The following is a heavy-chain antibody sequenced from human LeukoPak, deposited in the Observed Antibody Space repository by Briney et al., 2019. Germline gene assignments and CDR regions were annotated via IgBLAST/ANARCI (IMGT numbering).Heavy chain of an antibody. J-gene: IGHJ6*03. D-gene: IGHD2-2*01. CDR1: GFTFSDYY. CDR3: ARDRVVDVPPYYYYMDV. Sequence: GGSLRLSCAASGFTFSDYYMSWIRQAPGKGLEWVSSISGSGITIYYADSVWGRFTISRDNANNSLFLQMNSLRAEDTAVYYCARDRVVDVPPYYYYMDVWGEGTTVTVSS. CDR2: ISGSGITI. V-gene: IGHV3-11*01.